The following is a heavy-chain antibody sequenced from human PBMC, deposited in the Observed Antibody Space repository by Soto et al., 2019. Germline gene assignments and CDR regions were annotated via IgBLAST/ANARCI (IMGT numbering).Heavy chain of an antibody. CDR2: IKSKTDGGTT. V-gene: IGHV3-15*01. Sequence: EAQLVESGGGLIKPGGSLRLSCGASGFIFSNAWMSWVRQAPGKGLEWVGRIKSKTDGGTTDYAAPVKGRFTVSRDDSKNTLYLQMNSLKIEDTAVYYCATDDPINKYWGRGTLVTVSS. CDR3: ATDDPINKY. J-gene: IGHJ4*02. CDR1: GFIFSNAW.